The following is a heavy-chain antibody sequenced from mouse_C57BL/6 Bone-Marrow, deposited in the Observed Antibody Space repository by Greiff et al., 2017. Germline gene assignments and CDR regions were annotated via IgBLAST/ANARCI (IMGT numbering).Heavy chain of an antibody. CDR3: AREGITTVVANWYFDV. D-gene: IGHD1-1*01. CDR2: IYPGSGST. J-gene: IGHJ1*03. Sequence: QVQLKESGAELVKPGASVKMSCKASGYTFTSYWITWVKQRPGQGLEWIGDIYPGSGSTNYNEKFKSKATLTVDTSSSTAYMQLSSLTSEDSAVYYCAREGITTVVANWYFDVWGTGTTVTVSS. V-gene: IGHV1-55*01. CDR1: GYTFTSYW.